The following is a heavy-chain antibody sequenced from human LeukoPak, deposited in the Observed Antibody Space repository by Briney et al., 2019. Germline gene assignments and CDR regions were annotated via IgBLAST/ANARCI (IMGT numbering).Heavy chain of an antibody. CDR1: GFTSSSYW. V-gene: IGHV3-74*01. Sequence: GGSLRLSCVASGFTSSSYWMHWVRQDPRKRLVWVSRINGDGRNINYADSVRGRFTISRDNAQNSLYLQMNSLRAEDTAIYYCVRDRGTYRPIDYWGQGTLVTVSS. J-gene: IGHJ4*02. CDR3: VRDRGTYRPIDY. D-gene: IGHD1-26*01. CDR2: INGDGRNI.